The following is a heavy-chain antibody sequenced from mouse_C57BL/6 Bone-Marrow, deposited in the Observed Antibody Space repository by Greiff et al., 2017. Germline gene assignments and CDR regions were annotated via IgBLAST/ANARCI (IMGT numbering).Heavy chain of an antibody. CDR3: ARHYYCGRSYVPRSLFDY. D-gene: IGHD1-1*01. CDR1: GYTFTSYW. Sequence: QVQLQQSGAALAKPGASVKLSCKASGYTFTSYWMHWVKQRPGQGLEWIGYINPSSGYTKYNQKFKDKATLTADKSSSTAYMQLSSLTYEDSAVYYGARHYYCGRSYVPRSLFDYGGQGTTLTVSS. V-gene: IGHV1-7*01. CDR2: INPSSGYT. J-gene: IGHJ2*01.